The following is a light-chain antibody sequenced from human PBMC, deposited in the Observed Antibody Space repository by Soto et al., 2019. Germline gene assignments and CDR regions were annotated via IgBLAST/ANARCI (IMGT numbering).Light chain of an antibody. CDR2: EVS. Sequence: QSVLTQPPSASGYPGQSVTISCTGTNSDVGGYNYVSWYQQHPGKAPKLMIYEVSKRPSGVPDRFSGFKSGNTASLTVSGLQAEDEADYSCTSYTTRGGLWVFGGGTKVTVL. CDR1: NSDVGGYNY. CDR3: TSYTTRGGLWV. J-gene: IGLJ3*02. V-gene: IGLV2-8*01.